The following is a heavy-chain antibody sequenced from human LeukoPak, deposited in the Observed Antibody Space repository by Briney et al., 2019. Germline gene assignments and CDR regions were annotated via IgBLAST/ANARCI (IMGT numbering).Heavy chain of an antibody. CDR2: ISNSGSTI. CDR3: ARWGRTYNILTGYSY. V-gene: IGHV3-48*03. CDR1: GFTFSSYE. Sequence: GGSLRLSCAASGFTFSSYEMNWVRQAPGKGLEWVSYISNSGSTIYYADSVKGRFTISRDNAKNSLYLHMNSLRSEDTAVYYCARWGRTYNILTGYSYWGQGTLVTVSS. J-gene: IGHJ4*02. D-gene: IGHD3-9*01.